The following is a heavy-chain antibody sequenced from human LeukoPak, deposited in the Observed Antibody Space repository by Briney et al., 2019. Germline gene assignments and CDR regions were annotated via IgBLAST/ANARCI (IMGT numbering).Heavy chain of an antibody. J-gene: IGHJ4*02. V-gene: IGHV3-21*01. CDR1: GFTFSSYS. CDR2: ISSSSSYI. Sequence: GSLILSCAASGFTFSSYSMNWVRQAPGKGLEWVSSISSSSSYIYYADSVKGRFTISRDNAKNSLYLQMNSLRAEDAAVYYCAREDYGDYDYWGQGTLVTVSS. D-gene: IGHD4-17*01. CDR3: AREDYGDYDY.